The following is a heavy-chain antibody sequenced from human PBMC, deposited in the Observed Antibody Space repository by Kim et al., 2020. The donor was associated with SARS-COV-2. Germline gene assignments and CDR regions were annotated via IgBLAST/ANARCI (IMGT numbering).Heavy chain of an antibody. CDR3: ASVDYSNGGGYSGYGEYYFDY. V-gene: IGHV4-39*01. D-gene: IGHD5-12*01. CDR2: IYYSGST. CDR1: GGSISSSSYY. Sequence: SETLSLTCTVSGGSISSSSYYWGWIRQPPGKGLEWIGSIYYSGSTYYNPSLKSRVTISVDTSKNQFSLKLSSVTAADTAVYYCASVDYSNGGGYSGYGEYYFDYWGQGTLVTVSS. J-gene: IGHJ4*02.